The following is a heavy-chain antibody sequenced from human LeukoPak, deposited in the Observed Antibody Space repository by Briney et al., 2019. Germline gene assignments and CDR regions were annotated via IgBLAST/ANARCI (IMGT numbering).Heavy chain of an antibody. J-gene: IGHJ4*02. CDR1: GGSFSSGSYY. Sequence: SETLSLTCTVSGGSFSSGSYYWSWIRQPPGKGLEWIGYIYYSGSTNYNPSLKSRVTISVDTSKNQFSLKLCSVTAADTAVYYCAGGGAYSSSWYVYFDYWGQGTLVTVSS. V-gene: IGHV4-61*01. D-gene: IGHD6-13*01. CDR3: AGGGAYSSSWYVYFDY. CDR2: IYYSGST.